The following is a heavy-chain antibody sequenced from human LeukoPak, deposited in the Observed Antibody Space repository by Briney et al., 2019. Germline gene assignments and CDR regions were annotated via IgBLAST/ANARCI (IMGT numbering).Heavy chain of an antibody. Sequence: TSETLSLTCSVSGDSVSRSDSYWDWIRQPPGKGLEWIGTIYYSGRTYYSPPLKSRVTTSVDPSNNQFSLNLRSVTAADTALYYCARRRYYDGSGYLEWGQGTLLSVSS. CDR2: IYYSGRT. CDR1: GDSVSRSDSY. CDR3: ARRRYYDGSGYLE. J-gene: IGHJ1*01. V-gene: IGHV4-39*01. D-gene: IGHD3-22*01.